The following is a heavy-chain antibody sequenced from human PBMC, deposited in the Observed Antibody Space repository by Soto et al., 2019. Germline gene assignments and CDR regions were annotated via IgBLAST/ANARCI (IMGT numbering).Heavy chain of an antibody. V-gene: IGHV3-74*01. CDR2: IYFDGITT. Sequence: LRLSCTASGFTFNTHRMHWVLQAPWTGLVWVSRIYFDGITTNYADSVKGRLTVSRDNAKNTVYLHVNTLRDEDTAVYYCARGGPMRLDYCRQGTLVTVS. J-gene: IGHJ4*02. CDR1: GFTFNTHR. CDR3: ARGGPMRLDY.